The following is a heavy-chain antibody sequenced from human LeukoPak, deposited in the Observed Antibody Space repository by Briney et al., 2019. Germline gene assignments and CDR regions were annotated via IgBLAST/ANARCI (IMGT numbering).Heavy chain of an antibody. D-gene: IGHD1-26*01. V-gene: IGHV4-61*02. J-gene: IGHJ4*02. CDR1: GGSISSGSYY. CDR3: ARGFGKWALRYFDY. Sequence: SQTLSLTCTVSGGSISSGSYYWSWIRQPAGKGLEWIGRIYTSGSTNYNPSLKSRVTISVDTSKNQFSLKLSSVTAADTAVYYCARGFGKWALRYFDYWGQGTLVTVSS. CDR2: IYTSGST.